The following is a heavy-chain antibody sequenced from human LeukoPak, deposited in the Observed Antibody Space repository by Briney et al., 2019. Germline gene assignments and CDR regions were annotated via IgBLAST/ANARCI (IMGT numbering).Heavy chain of an antibody. J-gene: IGHJ3*02. D-gene: IGHD2-8*01. CDR3: ARAPGNGHDGLDI. Sequence: GGSLRLSCSASGFTVSSNYMSLVRQAPGKGLEWASVIYSGGSTYYADSVKGRFTISRDNSKNTLYLQMNSLRAEDTAVYYCARAPGNGHDGLDIWGQGTTVTVSS. V-gene: IGHV3-53*01. CDR2: IYSGGST. CDR1: GFTVSSNY.